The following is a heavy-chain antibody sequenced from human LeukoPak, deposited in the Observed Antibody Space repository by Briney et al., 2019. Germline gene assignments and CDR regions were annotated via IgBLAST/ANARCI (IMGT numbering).Heavy chain of an antibody. J-gene: IGHJ2*01. D-gene: IGHD6-19*01. Sequence: PSETLSLTCAVYGGSFSGYDGTWIRQPPGKGPDWIGEINHSGSTNYTPSRQSRVTISLDTSKNQVSLKLSSVTAADTAVYYCERVPWLVRAHWSFDLWGRGTLVTVSS. V-gene: IGHV4-34*01. CDR3: ERVPWLVRAHWSFDL. CDR2: INHSGST. CDR1: GGSFSGYD.